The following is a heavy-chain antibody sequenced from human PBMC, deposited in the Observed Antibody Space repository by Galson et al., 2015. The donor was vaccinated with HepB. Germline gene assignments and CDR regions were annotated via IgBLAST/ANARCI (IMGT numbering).Heavy chain of an antibody. CDR2: IIPILGIA. CDR3: ARSAVAGTWWFDP. CDR1: GGTFSSYT. V-gene: IGHV1-69*02. D-gene: IGHD6-19*01. J-gene: IGHJ5*02. Sequence: SVKVSCKASGGTFSSYTISWVRQAPGQGLEWMGRIIPILGIANYAQKFQGRVTITADKSTSTAYMELSSLRSEDTAVYYCARSAVAGTWWFDPWGQGTLVTVSS.